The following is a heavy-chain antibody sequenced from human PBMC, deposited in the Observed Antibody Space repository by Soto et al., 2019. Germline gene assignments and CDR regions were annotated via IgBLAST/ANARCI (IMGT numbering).Heavy chain of an antibody. J-gene: IGHJ4*02. CDR3: ARHRDCVGDCHSVGF. CDR2: IYYSGST. V-gene: IGHV4-39*01. CDR1: GGSISSGDYY. Sequence: QLQLQESGPGLVKPSETLSLICTVSGGSISSGDYYWAWIRQPPGKGLEWIGSIYYSGSTSYKPSLKSRVTIFADTAKNQFSLKLRSVTAADTAVYYCARHRDCVGDCHSVGFWGQGTLVTVSS. D-gene: IGHD2-21*02.